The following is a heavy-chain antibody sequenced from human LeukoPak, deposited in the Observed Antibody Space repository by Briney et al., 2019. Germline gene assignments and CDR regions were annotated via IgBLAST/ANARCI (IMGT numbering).Heavy chain of an antibody. CDR2: ITHSGNI. CDR1: GGSFSGYY. Sequence: SETLSLTCAVYGGSFSGYYWSWIRQPPGKGLEWIGEITHSGNINYNPSLKSRVTISVDTSKKQFSLKVSSVTAADTAVYYCARDGGQQWLGYYYYGMDVWGQGTTVTVSS. CDR3: ARDGGQQWLGYYYYGMDV. J-gene: IGHJ6*02. V-gene: IGHV4-34*01. D-gene: IGHD6-19*01.